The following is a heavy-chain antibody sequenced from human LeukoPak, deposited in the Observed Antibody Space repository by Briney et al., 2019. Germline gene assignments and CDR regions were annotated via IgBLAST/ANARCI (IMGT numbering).Heavy chain of an antibody. CDR3: ASRHRVATDY. J-gene: IGHJ4*02. Sequence: SETLSLTCAVSGYSISSGYYWGWIRQPPGKGLEWIGSIYHSGSTYYNPSLKSRVTISVDTSKNQFSLKLSSVTAADTAVYYCASRHRVATDYWGQGTLVTVSS. CDR1: GYSISSGYY. D-gene: IGHD5-12*01. CDR2: IYHSGST. V-gene: IGHV4-38-2*01.